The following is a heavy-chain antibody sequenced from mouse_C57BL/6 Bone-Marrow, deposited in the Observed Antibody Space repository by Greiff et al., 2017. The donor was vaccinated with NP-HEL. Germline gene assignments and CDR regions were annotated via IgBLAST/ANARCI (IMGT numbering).Heavy chain of an antibody. CDR2: INPSSGYT. V-gene: IGHV1-7*01. CDR1: GYTFPSYW. Sequence: QVHVKQSGAELAKPGASVKLSCKASGYTFPSYWMHWVKQRPGQGLEWIGYINPSSGYTKSNQKFKDKATLTADKSSSTAYMQLSSLTYEDSAVYYCARSGDGFAYWGQGTLVTVSA. CDR3: ARSGDGFAY. D-gene: IGHD2-3*01. J-gene: IGHJ3*01.